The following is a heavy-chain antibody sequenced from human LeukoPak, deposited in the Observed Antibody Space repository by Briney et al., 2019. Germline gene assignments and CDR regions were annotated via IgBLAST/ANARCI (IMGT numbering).Heavy chain of an antibody. CDR2: ISTSTGDT. V-gene: IGHV1-18*01. CDR1: GYSFILYG. CDR3: ARGPQKAYDFLSGSYRYHFDS. J-gene: IGHJ4*02. D-gene: IGHD3-16*02. Sequence: ASVKVSCKTSGYSFILYGISWVRQAPGQGPEWMGWISTSTGDTKYTQKFQGRVTLTTDTSTSTAYMELSSLRSDDTAVYYCARGPQKAYDFLSGSYRYHFDSWGQGTLVTVSS.